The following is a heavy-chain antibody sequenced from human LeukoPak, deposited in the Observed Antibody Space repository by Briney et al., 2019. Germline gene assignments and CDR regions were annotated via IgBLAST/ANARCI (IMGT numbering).Heavy chain of an antibody. V-gene: IGHV4-31*03. CDR2: IYYSGST. CDR1: GGSISSGGYY. CDR3: ARQPPYYDSSGYPNYYYYGMDV. J-gene: IGHJ6*02. Sequence: PSQTLSLTCTVSGGSISSGGYYWSWIRQHPGKGLEWIGYIYYSGSTYYNPSLKSRVTISVDTSKNQFSLKLSSVTAADTAVYYCARQPPYYDSSGYPNYYYYGMDVWGQGTTVTVSS. D-gene: IGHD3-22*01.